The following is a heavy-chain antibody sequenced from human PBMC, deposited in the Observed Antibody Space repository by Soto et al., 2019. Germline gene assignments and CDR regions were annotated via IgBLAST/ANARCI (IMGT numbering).Heavy chain of an antibody. Sequence: QLQLQESGPGLVKPSETLSLTCTVSGGSISSSSYYWGWIRQPPGNGLECIGSIYYSGHTYYNPSLKIRVTISVDPSKNQFSLKLSSVTAADTAVYYCERRFSSSWCFDYWGQGTLVAVSS. CDR1: GGSISSSSYY. D-gene: IGHD6-13*01. V-gene: IGHV4-39*01. J-gene: IGHJ4*02. CDR2: IYYSGHT. CDR3: ERRFSSSWCFDY.